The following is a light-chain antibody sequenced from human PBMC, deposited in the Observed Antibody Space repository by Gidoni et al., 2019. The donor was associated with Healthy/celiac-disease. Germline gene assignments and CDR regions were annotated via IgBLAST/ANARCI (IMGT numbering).Light chain of an antibody. V-gene: IGKV1-33*01. Sequence: IQMTQSPSSLSASVGDRVTITCQASQYISNYLNWYQQKPGKAPKLLIYDASNLETGVPSRFSGSGSGTDFTFTISSLQPEDIATYYCQQYDNHPQTFGQGTKLEIK. J-gene: IGKJ2*01. CDR1: QYISNY. CDR3: QQYDNHPQT. CDR2: DAS.